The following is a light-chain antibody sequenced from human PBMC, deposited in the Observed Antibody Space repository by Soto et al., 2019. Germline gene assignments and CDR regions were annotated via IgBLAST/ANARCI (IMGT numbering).Light chain of an antibody. CDR2: WAS. CDR1: QSVLYSSNNKNY. V-gene: IGKV4-1*01. J-gene: IGKJ4*01. CDR3: QKYYSPPLT. Sequence: DIVMTQSPDSLAVSLGERATINCKSSQSVLYSSNNKNYLAWYQQKPGQPPKLLIYWASTRESGVPDRFSGSGSGTDFTLTSSSLQAEDVSVYYCQKYYSPPLTFGGGTKVEIK.